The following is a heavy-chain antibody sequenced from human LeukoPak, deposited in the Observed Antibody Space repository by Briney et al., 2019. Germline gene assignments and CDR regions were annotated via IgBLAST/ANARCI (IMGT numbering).Heavy chain of an antibody. J-gene: IGHJ2*01. Sequence: SETLSLTCTVSGGSISGSSYQWGWIRQPPGKGLEWLGTIYYLGSTYYNPSLKSRVTISVDTSKNQFSLNLSSVTAADTAVYYCASHSSRVRPRHFDLWGRGTLVTVSS. CDR3: ASHSSRVRPRHFDL. D-gene: IGHD6-25*01. CDR2: IYYLGST. CDR1: GGSISGSSYQ. V-gene: IGHV4-39*01.